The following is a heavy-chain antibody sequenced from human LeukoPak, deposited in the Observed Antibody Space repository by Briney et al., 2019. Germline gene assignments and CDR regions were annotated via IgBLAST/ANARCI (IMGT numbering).Heavy chain of an antibody. Sequence: GGSLRLSCAASGFTFSSHAMSWVRQAPGKGLEWVSAISGSGGSTYYADSVKGRFTISRDNSKNTLYLQMNSLRAEDTAVYYCAKGWRYSSGWYPIEDWGQGTLVTVSS. D-gene: IGHD6-19*01. V-gene: IGHV3-23*01. CDR2: ISGSGGST. CDR3: AKGWRYSSGWYPIED. J-gene: IGHJ4*02. CDR1: GFTFSSHA.